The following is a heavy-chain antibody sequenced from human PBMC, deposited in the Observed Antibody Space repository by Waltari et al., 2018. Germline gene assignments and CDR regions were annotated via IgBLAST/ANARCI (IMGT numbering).Heavy chain of an antibody. CDR3: ARQIRGLRSPHWFDP. J-gene: IGHJ5*02. V-gene: IGHV4-39*01. D-gene: IGHD5-12*01. CDR1: GGSISSSSYY. Sequence: QLQLQESGPGLVKPSETLSLTCTVSGGSISSSSYYWGWLRQPPGKGLEWIGSIYYSGSTYYNPSLKSRVTISVDTSKNQFSLKLSSVTAADTAVYYCARQIRGLRSPHWFDPWGQGTLVTVSS. CDR2: IYYSGST.